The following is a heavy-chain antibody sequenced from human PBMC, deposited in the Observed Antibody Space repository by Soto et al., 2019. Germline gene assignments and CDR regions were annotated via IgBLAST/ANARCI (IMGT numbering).Heavy chain of an antibody. CDR1: GFTFSSYA. CDR3: ARVDGDVAISYFQH. Sequence: QVQLVESGGCVVQPGRSLRLSCAASGFTFSSYATHWVRQAPGKGLEWVAVISYDGSNKYYADSVKGRFTISRDNSKNTLYLQMNSLRAEDTAVYYCARVDGDVAISYFQHWGQGTLVTVSS. V-gene: IGHV3-30-3*01. D-gene: IGHD4-17*01. CDR2: ISYDGSNK. J-gene: IGHJ1*01.